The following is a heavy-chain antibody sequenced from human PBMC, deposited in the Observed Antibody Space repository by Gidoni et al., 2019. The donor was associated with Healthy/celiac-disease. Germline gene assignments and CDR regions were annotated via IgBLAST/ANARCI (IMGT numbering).Heavy chain of an antibody. D-gene: IGHD3-10*01. Sequence: GRQAPGKGLEWVSSISSSSSYIYYADSVKGRFTISRDNAKNSLYLQMNSLRAEDTAVYYCARDREGADSLITMVRGRRGDYYGMDVWGQGTTVTVSS. CDR2: ISSSSSYI. V-gene: IGHV3-21*01. J-gene: IGHJ6*02. CDR3: ARDREGADSLITMVRGRRGDYYGMDV.